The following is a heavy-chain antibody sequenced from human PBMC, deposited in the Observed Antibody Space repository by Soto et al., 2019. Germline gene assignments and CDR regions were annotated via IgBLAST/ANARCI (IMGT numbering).Heavy chain of an antibody. CDR1: GFTFSDHY. CDR2: TRNKANSYTT. D-gene: IGHD1-26*01. CDR3: ARAGGGSYLDY. J-gene: IGHJ4*02. Sequence: EVQLVESGGGLVQPGGSLRLSCAASGFTFSDHYMDWVRQAPGKGLEWVGRTRNKANSYTTEYAASVKGRFTISRDDSKNSRYLQMNSLKTEDTAVYYCARAGGGSYLDYWGQGTLVTVSS. V-gene: IGHV3-72*01.